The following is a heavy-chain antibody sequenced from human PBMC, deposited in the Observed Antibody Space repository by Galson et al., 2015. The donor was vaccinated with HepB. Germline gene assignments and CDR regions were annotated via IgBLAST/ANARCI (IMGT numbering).Heavy chain of an antibody. D-gene: IGHD1-26*01. J-gene: IGHJ4*02. Sequence: SETLSLTCTVSGGSISSSSYYWGWLRQPPGKGLEWIGSIYYSGSTYYNPSLKSRVTISVDTSKNQFSLKLSSVTAADTAVYYCARDRVSGDGSTGVVFDYWGQGTLVTVSS. CDR1: GGSISSSSYY. CDR3: ARDRVSGDGSTGVVFDY. CDR2: IYYSGST. V-gene: IGHV4-39*07.